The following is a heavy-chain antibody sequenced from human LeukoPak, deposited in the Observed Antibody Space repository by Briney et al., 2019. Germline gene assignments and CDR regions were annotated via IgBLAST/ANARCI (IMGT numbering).Heavy chain of an antibody. CDR2: IKQDGSEK. V-gene: IGHV3-7*01. CDR1: GFTFSDYY. Sequence: GSLLLSCAASGFTFSDYYMSWIRQAPGKGLEWLANIKQDGSEKYYVDSVKGRLTISRDNAKNSLYLQMNSLRAEDTAVYYCARVPVRYYGMDVWGQGATVTVSS. J-gene: IGHJ6*02. CDR3: ARVPVRYYGMDV. D-gene: IGHD1-1*01.